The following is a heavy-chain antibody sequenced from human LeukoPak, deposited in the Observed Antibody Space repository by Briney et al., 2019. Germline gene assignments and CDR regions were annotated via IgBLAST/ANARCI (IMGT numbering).Heavy chain of an antibody. CDR3: ARRDSIGSVDY. D-gene: IGHD2-21*01. CDR1: GFTFSR. J-gene: IGHJ4*02. CDR2: INRDGSEK. Sequence: GGSLRLSCAASGFTFSRMSWVRQAPGKGLEWVANINRDGSEKYYVDSVKGRFTISRDNTENSLSLQMNSLRAEDTAVYYCARRDSIGSVDYWGQGTLITVSS. V-gene: IGHV3-7*01.